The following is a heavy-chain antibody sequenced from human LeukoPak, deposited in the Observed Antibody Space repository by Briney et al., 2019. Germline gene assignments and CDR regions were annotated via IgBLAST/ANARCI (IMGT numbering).Heavy chain of an antibody. CDR1: GYTFTGYY. CDR3: ARDIDSSLGGHWFDP. D-gene: IGHD3-22*01. CDR2: INPNSGGT. Sequence: ASVKVSCKASGYTFTGYYMHWVRQAPGQGLEWMGWINPNSGGTSYAQKFQGRVTITADESTSTAYMELSSLRSEDTAVYYCARDIDSSLGGHWFDPWGQGTLVTVSS. V-gene: IGHV1-2*02. J-gene: IGHJ5*02.